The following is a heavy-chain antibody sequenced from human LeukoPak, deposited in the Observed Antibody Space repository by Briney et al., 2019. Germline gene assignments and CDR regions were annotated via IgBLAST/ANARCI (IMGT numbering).Heavy chain of an antibody. Sequence: SETLSLTCTVSGHSISSGYYWGWIRQPPGKGLEWIGSIYHSGSTYYNPSLKSRVTISVDTSKNQFSLKLSSVTAEDTAVYYCAKDDNYIRFLSWGQGTLVTVSS. D-gene: IGHD3-16*01. CDR2: IYHSGST. CDR3: AKDDNYIRFLS. V-gene: IGHV4-38-2*02. CDR1: GHSISSGYY. J-gene: IGHJ5*02.